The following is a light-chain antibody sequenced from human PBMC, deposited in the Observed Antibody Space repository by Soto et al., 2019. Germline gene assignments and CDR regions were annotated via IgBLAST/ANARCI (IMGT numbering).Light chain of an antibody. CDR2: GAS. Sequence: EIVMTQSPATLSVSPGERATLSCRASQSVSSNVAWYQQIPGQTPRLLIYGASTRATTIPVRFSGSGSGTEFTLTISSRQSEDFAVYYCHQYDDGPYTFGQGTKVEI. CDR3: HQYDDGPYT. J-gene: IGKJ2*01. V-gene: IGKV3-15*01. CDR1: QSVSSN.